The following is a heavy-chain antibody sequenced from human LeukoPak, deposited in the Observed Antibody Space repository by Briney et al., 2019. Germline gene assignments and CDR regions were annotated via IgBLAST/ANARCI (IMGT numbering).Heavy chain of an antibody. Sequence: GGSLRLSCAASGFTFSNYAMSWVRQAPGKGLEWVSAISGSGDSTYYADSVRGRFTISRDNSRNTLFLQMSSLRVKDTAVYYCTKDTGAVAGFWGQGTLVTVSS. CDR1: GFTFSNYA. J-gene: IGHJ4*02. CDR2: ISGSGDST. D-gene: IGHD6-19*01. V-gene: IGHV3-23*01. CDR3: TKDTGAVAGF.